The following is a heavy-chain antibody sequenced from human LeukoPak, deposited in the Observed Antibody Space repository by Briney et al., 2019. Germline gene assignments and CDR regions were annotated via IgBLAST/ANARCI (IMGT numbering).Heavy chain of an antibody. J-gene: IGHJ4*02. Sequence: ASVKVSCKASGYTFIGYHIHWVRQAPGQGLEWMGWINPDNDDTKYPQKFQGGVTLTRDTSINTAFMEVHRLRSDDTAIYYCARASYYYDKSGYDYWGQGTLVTVSS. CDR1: GYTFIGYH. D-gene: IGHD3-22*01. CDR3: ARASYYYDKSGYDY. V-gene: IGHV1-2*02. CDR2: INPDNDDT.